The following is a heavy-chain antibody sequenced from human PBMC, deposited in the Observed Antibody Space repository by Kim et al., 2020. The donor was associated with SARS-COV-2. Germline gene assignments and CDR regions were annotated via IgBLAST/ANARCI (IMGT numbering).Heavy chain of an antibody. CDR2: INIADGNT. Sequence: ASVKVSCKASGYTFSNNGMDWVRQAPGQRLEWMGWINIADGNTEYSEKFYDRLTITRDTSASASYLELSRLTSEDSGVYYCARGGPFSGSGSPFDYWGQG. D-gene: IGHD3-10*01. CDR3: ARGGPFSGSGSPFDY. J-gene: IGHJ4*02. V-gene: IGHV1-3*04. CDR1: GYTFSNNG.